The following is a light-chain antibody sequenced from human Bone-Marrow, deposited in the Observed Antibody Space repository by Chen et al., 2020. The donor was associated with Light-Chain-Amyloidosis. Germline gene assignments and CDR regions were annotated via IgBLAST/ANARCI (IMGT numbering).Light chain of an antibody. J-gene: IGLJ1*01. CDR1: SSDVGSYDP. CDR2: EGS. V-gene: IGLV2-23*01. Sequence: QSALTQPASVSGSPGLSITISCTGTSSDVGSYDPVSWYQQHPGKAPKLMIYEGSQRPSGVSNRFSGSKSGNTASLTISGLQAEDEADYYCCSYAGSSTYDFGTGTKVTVL. CDR3: CSYAGSSTYD.